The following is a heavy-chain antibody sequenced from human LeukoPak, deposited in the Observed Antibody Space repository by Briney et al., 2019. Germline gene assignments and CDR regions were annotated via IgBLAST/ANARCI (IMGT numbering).Heavy chain of an antibody. V-gene: IGHV3-23*01. CDR3: ARAAMVRGVDYFDY. D-gene: IGHD3-10*01. CDR1: GFTFSSYY. J-gene: IGHJ4*02. Sequence: GGSLRLSCTASGFTFSSYYMSWARQAPGKGLDWVSVISSSGGATYYADSVKGRFTISRDNSKNTLYLQMNSLRVEDTAIYYCARAAMVRGVDYFDYWGQGTLVTVSS. CDR2: ISSSGGAT.